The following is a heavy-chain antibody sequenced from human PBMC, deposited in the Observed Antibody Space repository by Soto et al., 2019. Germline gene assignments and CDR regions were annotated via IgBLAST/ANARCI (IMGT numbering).Heavy chain of an antibody. Sequence: QITLKESGPTLVKPTQTLTLTCTFSGFSLSTSGVGVGWIRQPPGKALEWLALIYWSDDKRYSPSLKSRLTISKDTSKNQVVLTMTNMDPVDTATYYCAHRRDSTSSEVRFCFDYWGQGTLVTVSS. CDR2: IYWSDDK. J-gene: IGHJ4*02. D-gene: IGHD6-6*01. CDR3: AHRRDSTSSEVRFCFDY. V-gene: IGHV2-5*01. CDR1: GFSLSTSGVG.